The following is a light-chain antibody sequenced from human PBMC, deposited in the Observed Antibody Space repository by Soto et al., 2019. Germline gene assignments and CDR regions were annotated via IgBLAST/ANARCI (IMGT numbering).Light chain of an antibody. J-gene: IGKJ5*01. V-gene: IGKV1-5*03. CDR2: KAS. CDR1: QSISSW. CDR3: QQYNSDSIT. Sequence: IQMTQSPSTLSGSVGDRVTITCRASQSISSWLAWYQQKPGKAPKLLIYKASSLESGVPSRFSGSGSGTEFTLTISSLQPDDSATYYCQQYNSDSITFGQGTRLEIK.